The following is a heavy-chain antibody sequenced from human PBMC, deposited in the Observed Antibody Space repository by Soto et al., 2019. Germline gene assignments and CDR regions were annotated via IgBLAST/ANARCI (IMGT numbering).Heavy chain of an antibody. Sequence: HPGGSLRLSCAASGFTVSSSYMGWVRQAPGKGLEWVSAIYSGGNTYYADSVKGRFTISRDNSKDTLYLQMNSLRADDTAMYYCARQVGFYWYFDLWGRGTLVTVSS. CDR1: GFTVSSSY. CDR3: ARQVGFYWYFDL. D-gene: IGHD1-26*01. J-gene: IGHJ2*01. CDR2: IYSGGNT. V-gene: IGHV3-66*04.